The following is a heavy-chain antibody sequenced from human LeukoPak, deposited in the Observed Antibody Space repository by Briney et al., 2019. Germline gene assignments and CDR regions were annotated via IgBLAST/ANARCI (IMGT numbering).Heavy chain of an antibody. CDR3: TRNRDTDY. CDR1: GFTFSNYW. CDR2: IKEDGSEK. Sequence: GGSLRLSCAASGFTFSNYWMNWVRQAPGKGLEWVANIKEDGSEKIYVDSVKGRFTISRDNSKNSLYLQINNLRAEDTAVYYCTRNRDTDYWGQGTLVTVSS. D-gene: IGHD5-24*01. V-gene: IGHV3-7*01. J-gene: IGHJ4*02.